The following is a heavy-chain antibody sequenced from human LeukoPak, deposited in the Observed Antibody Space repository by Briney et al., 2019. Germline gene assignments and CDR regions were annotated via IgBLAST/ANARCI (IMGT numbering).Heavy chain of an antibody. Sequence: ASVKVSCKASGYTFTGYYMHWVRQAPGQGPEWMGWINPNSGDTNYAQKFQDRVSMTRDTSITTAYMELSSLRSDDTAVYYCAREGFDYWGQGTLVTVSS. CDR3: AREGFDY. V-gene: IGHV1-2*02. CDR2: INPNSGDT. J-gene: IGHJ4*02. CDR1: GYTFTGYY.